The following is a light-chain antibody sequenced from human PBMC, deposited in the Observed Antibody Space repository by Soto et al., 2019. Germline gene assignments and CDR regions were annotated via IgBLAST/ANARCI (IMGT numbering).Light chain of an antibody. CDR3: QQGYNTFWT. CDR2: EAS. V-gene: IGKV1-5*03. J-gene: IGKJ1*01. CDR1: QTISSW. Sequence: DIQMTQSPSTLSASVGDRVAITCRASQTISSWLAWYQQKPGKGPKLLIYEASNLEGGGPSRFSGSGSGTEFTLTITSLQPDDFATYYCQQGYNTFWTFGRGTKVELK.